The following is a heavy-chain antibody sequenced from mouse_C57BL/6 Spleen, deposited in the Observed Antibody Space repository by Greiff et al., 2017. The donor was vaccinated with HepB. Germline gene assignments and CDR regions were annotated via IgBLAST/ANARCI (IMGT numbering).Heavy chain of an antibody. V-gene: IGHV1-82*01. CDR2: IYPGDGDT. J-gene: IGHJ4*01. CDR3: ARGATVVPLEDY. CDR1: GYAFSSSW. Sequence: QVQLKQSGPELVKPGASVKISCKASGYAFSSSWMNWVKQRPGKGLEWIGRIYPGDGDTNYNGKFKGKATLTADKSSSTAYMQLSSLTSEDSAVYFCARGATVVPLEDYWGQGTSVTVSS. D-gene: IGHD1-1*01.